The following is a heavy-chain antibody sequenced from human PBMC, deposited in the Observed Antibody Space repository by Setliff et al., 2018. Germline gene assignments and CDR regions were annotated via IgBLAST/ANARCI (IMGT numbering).Heavy chain of an antibody. Sequence: PSETLSLTCAVYGGSFSSHYWSWIRQSPGKGLEWIGEINDSGNTNYNPSLKSRVTISVDTSKNQFSLKLSSVTAADTAVYYCARGNEYYDILTGYENYFDYWGQGTLVTVSS. CDR2: INDSGNT. J-gene: IGHJ4*02. CDR3: ARGNEYYDILTGYENYFDY. D-gene: IGHD3-9*01. V-gene: IGHV4-34*01. CDR1: GGSFSSHY.